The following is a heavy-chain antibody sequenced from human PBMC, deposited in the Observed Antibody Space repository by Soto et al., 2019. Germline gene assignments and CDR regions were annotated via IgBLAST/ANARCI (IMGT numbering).Heavy chain of an antibody. CDR3: TSEGRAPYYYYGMDA. CDR2: INTHNGNT. Sequence: PGESLKISCQASGYTFTTYGISWGRQAPGQGLEWLGWINTHNGNTNYAQNLQGRVIMTADTSTNTAYMELRSLRSDDTAIYYCTSEGRAPYYYYGMDAWGQGTTVTVSS. V-gene: IGHV1-18*01. D-gene: IGHD3-10*01. J-gene: IGHJ6*02. CDR1: GYTFTTYG.